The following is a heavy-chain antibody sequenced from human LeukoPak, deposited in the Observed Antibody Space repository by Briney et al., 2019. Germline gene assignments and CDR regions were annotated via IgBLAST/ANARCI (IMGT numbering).Heavy chain of an antibody. D-gene: IGHD3-3*01. CDR2: IYYSGST. Sequence: SETLSLTCTVSGGSISSYYWSWIRQPPGKGLEWIGYIYYSGSTNYNPSLKSRVTISVDTSKNQFSLKLSSVTAADTAVYYCTTGPLRITIFRVVDYWGQGTLVTVSS. V-gene: IGHV4-59*01. CDR3: TTGPLRITIFRVVDY. CDR1: GGSISSYY. J-gene: IGHJ4*02.